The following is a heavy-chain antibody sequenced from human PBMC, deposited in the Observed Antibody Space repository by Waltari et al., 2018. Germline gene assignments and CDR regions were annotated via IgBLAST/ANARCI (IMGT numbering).Heavy chain of an antibody. V-gene: IGHV4-34*01. J-gene: IGHJ6*02. Sequence: QVQLQQWGAGLLKPSETLSLTCAVYGGSFSGYYWSWIRKPPGKGLEWIGEINHSGSTNYNPSLKSRVTISVDTSKNQFSLKLSSVTAADTAVYYCARTYSSSSLYYYGMDVWGQGTTVTVSS. CDR2: INHSGST. CDR1: GGSFSGYY. D-gene: IGHD6-6*01. CDR3: ARTYSSSSLYYYGMDV.